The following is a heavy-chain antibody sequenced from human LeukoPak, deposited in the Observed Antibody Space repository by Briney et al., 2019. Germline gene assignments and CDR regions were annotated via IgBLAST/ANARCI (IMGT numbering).Heavy chain of an antibody. Sequence: PSETLSLTCTVAGGSISSYYWSWIRQPPGKGLEWIGYIYYSGSTNYNPSLKSRVTISVDTSKNQFSLKLSSVTAADTAVYYCAAANGAFDIWGQGTMVTVSS. J-gene: IGHJ3*02. V-gene: IGHV4-59*12. D-gene: IGHD2-8*01. CDR3: AAANGAFDI. CDR2: IYYSGST. CDR1: GGSISSYY.